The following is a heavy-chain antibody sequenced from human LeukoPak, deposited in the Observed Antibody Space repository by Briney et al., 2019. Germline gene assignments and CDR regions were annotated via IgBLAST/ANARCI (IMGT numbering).Heavy chain of an antibody. Sequence: PGGSLRLSCAGSGCTFSSYAMSWVRQAPGKGLEWVSAISGSGGSTYYADSVKGRFTISRDNSKNTLYLQMNSLRAEDTAVYYCSAAIATFDYWGQGTLVTVCS. D-gene: IGHD2-2*02. V-gene: IGHV3-23*01. CDR3: SAAIATFDY. CDR1: GCTFSSYA. J-gene: IGHJ4*02. CDR2: ISGSGGST.